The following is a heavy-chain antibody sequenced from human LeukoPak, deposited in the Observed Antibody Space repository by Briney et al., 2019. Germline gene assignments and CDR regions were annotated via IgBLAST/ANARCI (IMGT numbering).Heavy chain of an antibody. CDR2: IFYSGST. Sequence: SETLSLTCAVYGGSFSGYYWSWIRQPPGKGLEWVGYIFYSGSTNYNPSLKSRVTMSVDTSKNQFSLKLSSVTAADTTVYYCASLTWKGFFSDYWGQGTLVTVSS. D-gene: IGHD1-1*01. CDR3: ASLTWKGFFSDY. V-gene: IGHV4-59*12. CDR1: GGSFSGYY. J-gene: IGHJ4*02.